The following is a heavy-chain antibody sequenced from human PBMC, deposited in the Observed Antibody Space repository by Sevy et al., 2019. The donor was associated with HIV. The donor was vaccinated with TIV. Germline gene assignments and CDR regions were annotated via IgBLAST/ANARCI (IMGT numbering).Heavy chain of an antibody. J-gene: IGHJ4*02. CDR3: AKDSVVLKALLGSGGYGIVRYFDY. CDR2: ISGSGGST. Sequence: GGSLRLSCAASGFTFSSYAMSWVRQAPGKGLEWVSAISGSGGSTYYADPVKGRFTISRDNSKNTLYLQMNSLRAEDTAVYCCAKDSVVLKALLGSGGYGIVRYFDYWGQGTLVTVSS. D-gene: IGHD6-19*01. V-gene: IGHV3-23*01. CDR1: GFTFSSYA.